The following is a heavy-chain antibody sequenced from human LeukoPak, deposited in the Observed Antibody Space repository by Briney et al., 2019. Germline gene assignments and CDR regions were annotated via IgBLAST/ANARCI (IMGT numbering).Heavy chain of an antibody. CDR1: GFTFSSYA. CDR3: ARRFVEAVVVVAAAPRHYYGMDV. CDR2: ISSSSSYI. D-gene: IGHD2-15*01. J-gene: IGHJ6*02. Sequence: PGGSLRLSCAASGFTFSSYAMSWVRQAPGKGLEWVSSISSSSSYIYYADSVKGRFTISRDNAKNSLYLQMNSLRAEDTAVYYCARRFVEAVVVVAAAPRHYYGMDVWGQGTTVTVSS. V-gene: IGHV3-21*01.